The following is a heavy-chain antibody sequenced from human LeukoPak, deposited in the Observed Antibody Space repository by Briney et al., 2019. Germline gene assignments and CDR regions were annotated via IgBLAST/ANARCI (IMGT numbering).Heavy chain of an antibody. Sequence: SETLSLTCTVSGGSISSSSYYWGWIRQPPGKGLEWIGSIYYSGSTYYNPSLKSRVTISVDTSKNQFSLKLSSVTAADTAVYYCARLSDDILTGPIDYWGQGTLVTVSS. CDR3: ARLSDDILTGPIDY. CDR1: GGSISSSSYY. J-gene: IGHJ4*02. V-gene: IGHV4-39*01. CDR2: IYYSGST. D-gene: IGHD3-9*01.